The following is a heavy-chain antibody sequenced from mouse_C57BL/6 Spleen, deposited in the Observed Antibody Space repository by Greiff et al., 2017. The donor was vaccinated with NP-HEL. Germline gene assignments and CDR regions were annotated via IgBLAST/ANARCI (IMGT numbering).Heavy chain of an antibody. J-gene: IGHJ3*01. Sequence: EVQGVESGGGLVKPGGSLKLSCAASGFTFSSYAMSWVRQTPEKRLEWVATISDGGSYTYYPDNVKGRFTISRATAKNNLYLQMSHLKSEDTAMYYCAMGATVTAWFAYWGQGTLVTVSA. CDR1: GFTFSSYA. V-gene: IGHV5-4*01. CDR3: AMGATVTAWFAY. D-gene: IGHD3-1*01. CDR2: ISDGGSYT.